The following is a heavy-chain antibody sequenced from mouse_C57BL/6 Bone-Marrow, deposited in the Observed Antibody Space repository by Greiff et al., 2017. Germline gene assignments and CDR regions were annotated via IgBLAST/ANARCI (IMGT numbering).Heavy chain of an antibody. CDR3: ARGLRRAYYFDY. CDR2: INPYNGGT. Sequence: EVKLVESGPVLVKPGASVKMSCKASGYTFTDYYMNWVKQSHGKSLEWIGVINPYNGGTSYNQKFKGKATLTVDKSSSTAYMELNSLTSEDSAVYYCARGLRRAYYFDYWGQGTTLTVSS. J-gene: IGHJ2*01. V-gene: IGHV1-19*01. D-gene: IGHD2-4*01. CDR1: GYTFTDYY.